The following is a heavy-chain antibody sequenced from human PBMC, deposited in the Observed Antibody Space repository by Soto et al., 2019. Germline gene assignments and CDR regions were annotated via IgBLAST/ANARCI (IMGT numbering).Heavy chain of an antibody. CDR1: GFTFSSYG. CDR3: AKSMVKVTPSLYYGMDV. V-gene: IGHV3-30*18. D-gene: IGHD2-8*01. Sequence: GGSLRLSCAASGFTFSSYGMHWVRQAPGKGLEWVAVISYDGSNKYYADSVKGRFTISRDNSKNTLYLQMNSLRAEDTAVYYCAKSMVKVTPSLYYGMDVWGQGTTVTVSS. J-gene: IGHJ6*02. CDR2: ISYDGSNK.